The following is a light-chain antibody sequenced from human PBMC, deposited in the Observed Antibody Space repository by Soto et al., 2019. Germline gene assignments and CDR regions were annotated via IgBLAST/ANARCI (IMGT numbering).Light chain of an antibody. V-gene: IGKV3-15*01. CDR1: QSVSNK. CDR2: AAS. CDR3: QQYANWPKT. J-gene: IGKJ1*01. Sequence: EIVITQKRATLSVSPGERATLSFRASQSVSNKLVWYQQKPGQAPRLLIYAASTRATGIPARFSGSGSETEFTLTISSLQSEDLAVYYCQQYANWPKTFGQGTMVDIK.